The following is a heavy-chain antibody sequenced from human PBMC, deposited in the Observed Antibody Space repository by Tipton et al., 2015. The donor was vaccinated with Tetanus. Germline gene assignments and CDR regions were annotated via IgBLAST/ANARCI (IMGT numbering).Heavy chain of an antibody. CDR2: IHYAGST. CDR1: GVSITGYY. CDR3: VNGTGDWFDP. J-gene: IGHJ5*02. Sequence: TLSLTCTISGVSITGYYWSWIRQSPGRGLEWIGYIHYAGSTNYNPSLKSRITISVDTSRNQFSLKMKSVTAADTAVYYCVNGTGDWFDPWGQGILVTVSS. D-gene: IGHD1-14*01. V-gene: IGHV4-59*03.